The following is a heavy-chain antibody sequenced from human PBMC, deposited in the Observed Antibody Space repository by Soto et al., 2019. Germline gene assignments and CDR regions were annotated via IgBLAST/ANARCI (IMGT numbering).Heavy chain of an antibody. CDR2: ISSSSSYI. CDR3: ARDYEEMATITRYFQH. J-gene: IGHJ1*01. CDR1: GFTFSSYS. Sequence: GGSLRLSCAASGFTFSSYSMNWVRQAPGKGLEWVSSISSSSSYIYYADSVKGRFTISRDNAKNSLYLQMNSLRAEDTAVYYCARDYEEMATITRYFQHWGQGTLVTVSS. D-gene: IGHD5-12*01. V-gene: IGHV3-21*01.